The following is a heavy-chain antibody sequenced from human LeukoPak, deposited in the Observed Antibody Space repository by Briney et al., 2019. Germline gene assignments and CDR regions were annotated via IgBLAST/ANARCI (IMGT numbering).Heavy chain of an antibody. Sequence: GGSLRLSCAASGFTFSSYAMSWVRQAPGKGLEWVSAISGSGGSTYYADSVKGRFTISRDNSKNTLYLQMNSLRAEDAAVYYCAKDESGSYWVGAFDIWGQGTMVTVSS. CDR2: ISGSGGST. CDR3: AKDESGSYWVGAFDI. D-gene: IGHD1-26*01. J-gene: IGHJ3*02. CDR1: GFTFSSYA. V-gene: IGHV3-23*01.